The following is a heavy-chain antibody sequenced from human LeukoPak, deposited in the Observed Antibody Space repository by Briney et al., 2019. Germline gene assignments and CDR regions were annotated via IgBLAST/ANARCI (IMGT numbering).Heavy chain of an antibody. J-gene: IGHJ6*03. CDR3: ARGQYYDFWSGQGRGYCMDV. D-gene: IGHD3-3*01. CDR2: IYYSGST. V-gene: IGHV4-59*01. CDR1: GGSISSYY. Sequence: SETLSLTCTVAGGSISSYYWSWIRQPPGKGLEWVGYIYYSGSTNYNPSLKSRVTISVDTSKNQFSLKLSSVTAADTAVYYCARGQYYDFWSGQGRGYCMDVWGKGTTVTVSS.